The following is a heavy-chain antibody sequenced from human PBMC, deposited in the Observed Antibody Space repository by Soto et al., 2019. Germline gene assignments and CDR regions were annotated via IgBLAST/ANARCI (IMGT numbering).Heavy chain of an antibody. CDR1: GGSFSGYY. CDR2: INHSGST. J-gene: IGHJ6*02. D-gene: IGHD3-9*01. CDR3: ASGYYYDILTGYYGVYCGMDV. Sequence: SETLSLTCAVYGGSFSGYYWSWIRQPPGKGLEWIGEINHSGSTNYNPSLKSRVTISVDTSKNQFSLKLSSVTAADTAVYYCASGYYYDILTGYYGVYCGMDVWGQGTTVTVSS. V-gene: IGHV4-34*01.